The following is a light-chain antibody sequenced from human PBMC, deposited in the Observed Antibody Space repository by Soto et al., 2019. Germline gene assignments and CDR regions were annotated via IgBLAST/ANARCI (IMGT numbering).Light chain of an antibody. CDR2: AAS. V-gene: IGKV1-8*01. CDR3: QHYNSFPWT. J-gene: IGKJ1*01. CDR1: QSISNY. Sequence: AIRITQSPSSLAASTGDRVTITCRASQSISNYLTWYQQRPGGPPKLLVYAASTLQSGVPSRFSGSGSGTDFTLTIKCLQSEDFATYFCQHYNSFPWTFGQGTKVEVK.